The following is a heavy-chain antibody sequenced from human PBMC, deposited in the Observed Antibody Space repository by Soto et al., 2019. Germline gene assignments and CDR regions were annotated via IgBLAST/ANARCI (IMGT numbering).Heavy chain of an antibody. CDR1: GYTFIAYY. CDR3: ARDAVSTIGNFDF. J-gene: IGHJ4*02. Sequence: ASVKVSCKASGYTFIAYYIHWVRQAPGQGLEWMGWINPNSGATNYPQKFQGRVTMTRDRSITTAYMELSRLKSDDTALYFCARDAVSTIGNFDFWGQGTPVTVPS. D-gene: IGHD5-12*01. V-gene: IGHV1-2*02. CDR2: INPNSGAT.